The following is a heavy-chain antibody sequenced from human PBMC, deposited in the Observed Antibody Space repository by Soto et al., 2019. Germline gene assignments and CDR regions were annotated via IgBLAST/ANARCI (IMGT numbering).Heavy chain of an antibody. D-gene: IGHD2-2*01. CDR2: MYHSGST. Sequence: SDTLSLTWTVSGGSIGSHYWSWIRQPPGKGLEWIGYMYHSGSTYYNPSLKSRATISIDRSKNQFSLKLSSVTAADTAVYYCARRGYCISTSCPSDASDIWGQGTMVTVSS. CDR3: ARRGYCISTSCPSDASDI. J-gene: IGHJ3*02. CDR1: GGSIGSHY. V-gene: IGHV4-59*08.